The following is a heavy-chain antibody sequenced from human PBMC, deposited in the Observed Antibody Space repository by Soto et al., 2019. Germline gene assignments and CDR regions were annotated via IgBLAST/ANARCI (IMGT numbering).Heavy chain of an antibody. V-gene: IGHV1-69*01. J-gene: IGHJ6*02. Sequence: QVQLVQSGAEVKKPGSSVKVSCKASGGTFSSYAISWVRQAPGQGLEWMGGIIPIFGTGNYAQKFQGRVTITADESTSTAYMELSSLRSEDTAVYYCARNLRFLEWLEGYYGMDVWGQGTTVTVSS. D-gene: IGHD3-3*01. CDR3: ARNLRFLEWLEGYYGMDV. CDR2: IIPIFGTG. CDR1: GGTFSSYA.